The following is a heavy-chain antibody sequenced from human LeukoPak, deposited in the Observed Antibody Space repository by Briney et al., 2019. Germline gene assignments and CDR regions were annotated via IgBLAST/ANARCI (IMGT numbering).Heavy chain of an antibody. CDR3: AKAPQGLAGYYFDY. V-gene: IGHV3-9*01. CDR1: GFTFDDYA. Sequence: GGSLRLSCAASGFTFDDYAMHWVRQAPGKGLEWVSGISWNSGTIGYADSVKGRFTISRDNAKNSLYLQMNSLRAEDTAFYYCAKAPQGLAGYYFDYWGQGTLVTVSS. J-gene: IGHJ4*02. CDR2: ISWNSGTI.